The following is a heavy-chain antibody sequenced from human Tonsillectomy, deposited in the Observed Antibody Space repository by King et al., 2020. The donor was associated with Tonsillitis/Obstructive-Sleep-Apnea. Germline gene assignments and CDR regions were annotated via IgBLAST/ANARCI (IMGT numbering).Heavy chain of an antibody. CDR2: ILYDGSRK. CDR3: ARARGTYSEIDY. D-gene: IGHD1-26*01. J-gene: IGHJ4*02. CDR1: GFIFGGFG. Sequence: VQLVESGGGVVQPGTSLRLSCGASGFIFGGFGMHWVRQAPGKGLEWVVIILYDGSRKYYADSVKGRFTISKDTSRNTLDLQMNSLRPEDTAVYYCARARGTYSEIDYWGQGTLVIVSS. V-gene: IGHV3-33*01.